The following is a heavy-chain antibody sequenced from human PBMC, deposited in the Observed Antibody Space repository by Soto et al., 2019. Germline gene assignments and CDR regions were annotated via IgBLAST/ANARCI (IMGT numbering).Heavy chain of an antibody. CDR1: GYTFTNYF. CDR2: ISPGDDST. V-gene: IGHV1-46*01. CDR3: AREEGALDY. J-gene: IGHJ4*02. Sequence: ASVKVSCKASGYTFTNYFIHWVRQAPGEGLEWMGIISPGDDSTTYAQKFQGRVTVTKDTSTSTVYMELSSLRSDDTAMYYCAREEGALDYWGQGTLVTVSS. D-gene: IGHD1-26*01.